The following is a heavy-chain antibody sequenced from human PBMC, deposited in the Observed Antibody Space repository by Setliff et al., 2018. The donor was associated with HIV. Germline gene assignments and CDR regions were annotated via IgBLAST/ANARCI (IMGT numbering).Heavy chain of an antibody. CDR2: IIPIYGTA. V-gene: IGHV1-69*13. J-gene: IGHJ3*02. Sequence: SVKVSCKASGDIFSRYGISWVRQAPGQGLEWMGGIIPIYGTANSAQKFQGRVTITSDESTSTAYMELSSLRSEDTAVYFCARDGGYSGHQWFGDAFDIWGQGTMVTVSS. CDR3: ARDGGYSGHQWFGDAFDI. D-gene: IGHD5-12*01. CDR1: GDIFSRYG.